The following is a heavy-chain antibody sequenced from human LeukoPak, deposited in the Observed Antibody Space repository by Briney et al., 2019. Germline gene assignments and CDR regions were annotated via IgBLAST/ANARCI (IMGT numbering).Heavy chain of an antibody. CDR3: ARDRRDGYNPDAFDI. J-gene: IGHJ3*02. Sequence: GGSLRLSCAASGFTFSSYWMHWVRQAPGKGLVWVSRINSDGSSTSYADSVKGRFTISRDNAKNTLYLQMNSLRAEDTAVYYCARDRRDGYNPDAFDIWGQGTMVTVSS. CDR1: GFTFSSYW. V-gene: IGHV3-74*01. CDR2: INSDGSST. D-gene: IGHD5-24*01.